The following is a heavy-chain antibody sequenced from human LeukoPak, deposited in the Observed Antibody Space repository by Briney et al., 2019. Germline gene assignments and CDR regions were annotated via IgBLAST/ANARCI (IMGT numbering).Heavy chain of an antibody. CDR1: GGSFSGYY. D-gene: IGHD3-10*01. CDR3: ASGRRGSGSNPSSPFDY. J-gene: IGHJ4*02. Sequence: PSETLSLTCAVYGGSFSGYYWSWIRQPPGKGLEWIGEINHSGSTNYNPSLKSRVTISVDTSKNQFSLKLSSVTAADTAVYYCASGRRGSGSNPSSPFDYWGQGTLVTVSS. V-gene: IGHV4-34*01. CDR2: INHSGST.